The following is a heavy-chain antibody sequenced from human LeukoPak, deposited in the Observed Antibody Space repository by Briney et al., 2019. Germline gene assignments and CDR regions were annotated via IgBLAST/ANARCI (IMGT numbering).Heavy chain of an antibody. D-gene: IGHD2-8*01. CDR1: GFTFDDYA. J-gene: IGHJ4*02. CDR3: AKDSARRNGGVFDY. V-gene: IGHV3-9*01. CDR2: ISWNSGSI. Sequence: GGSLRLSCAASGFTFDDYAMHWVRQAPGKGLEWVSGISWNSGSIGYADSVKGRFTISRDNAKNSLHLQMNSLRAEDTALYYCAKDSARRNGGVFDYWGQGTLVTVSS.